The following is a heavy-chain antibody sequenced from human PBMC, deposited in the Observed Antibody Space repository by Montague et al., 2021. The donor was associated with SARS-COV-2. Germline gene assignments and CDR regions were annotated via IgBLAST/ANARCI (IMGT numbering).Heavy chain of an antibody. V-gene: IGHV4-4*07. J-gene: IGHJ4*02. D-gene: IGHD6-6*01. CDR3: ARTPTRPLSLDS. CDR1: GGSITGFS. Sequence: SKTLSLTCAVSGGSITGFSWSWVRQPAGKGLEWIGRVTTSGTTNHSPSLRSRVTMSVDTSKNQFSLNLNSVTAADTAIYYCARTPTRPLSLDSWGQGTLVTVSS. CDR2: VTTSGTT.